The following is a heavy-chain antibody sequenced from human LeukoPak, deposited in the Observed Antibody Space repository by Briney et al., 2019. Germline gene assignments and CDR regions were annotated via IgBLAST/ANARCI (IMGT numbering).Heavy chain of an antibody. CDR1: GYTFTSYD. V-gene: IGHV1-8*03. CDR2: MNPNSGNT. D-gene: IGHD6-13*01. J-gene: IGHJ6*03. Sequence: GASVKVSCKASGYTFTSYDINWVRQATGQGLEWMGLMNPNSGNTGYAQKFQGRVTITRNTSISTAYMELSSLRSEDTAVYYCARGGIAAAGINYYYMDVWGKGTTVTVSS. CDR3: ARGGIAAAGINYYYMDV.